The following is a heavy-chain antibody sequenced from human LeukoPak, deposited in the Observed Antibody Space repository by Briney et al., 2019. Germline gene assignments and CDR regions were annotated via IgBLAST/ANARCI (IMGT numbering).Heavy chain of an antibody. D-gene: IGHD1-26*01. CDR3: ARGVGSGSRLRAEDY. CDR2: IYSGGST. CDR1: GFTVSSNY. J-gene: IGHJ4*02. V-gene: IGHV3-53*01. Sequence: GGSLRLSCAASGFTVSSNYMSWVRQAPGKGLEWVSVIYSGGSTYYADSVKGRFTISRDNSKNTLYLQMNSLRAEDTAVYYCARGVGSGSRLRAEDYWGQGTLVTVSS.